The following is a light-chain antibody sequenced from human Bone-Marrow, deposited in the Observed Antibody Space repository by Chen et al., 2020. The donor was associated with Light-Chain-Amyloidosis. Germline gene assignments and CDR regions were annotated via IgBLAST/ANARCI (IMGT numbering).Light chain of an antibody. V-gene: IGLV3-25*03. CDR1: DLPKKY. CDR2: RDT. CDR3: QSADSSGTYEVI. Sequence: SYELTQPPSVSVSPGQTARTTCSGDDLPKKYAYWYQQKPGPAPVLVIHRDTERPSGISERFSGSSSGTTATLTISGVQAEDEADYHCQSADSSGTYEVIFGGGTKLTVL. J-gene: IGLJ2*01.